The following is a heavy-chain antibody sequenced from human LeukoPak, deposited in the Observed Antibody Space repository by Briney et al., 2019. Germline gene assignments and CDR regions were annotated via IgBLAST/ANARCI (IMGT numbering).Heavy chain of an antibody. J-gene: IGHJ3*02. CDR2: MRRDGNEI. D-gene: IGHD6-19*01. Sequence: GGSLRLSCSASGFTFSTYWMSWVRQAPGKGLEWVANMRRDGNEIYYLDSVRGRFTISRDNAKNSLYLQMNSLRAEDTAVYYCARLPYSSDWFDAFDIWGQGTMVSVSS. CDR1: GFTFSTYW. CDR3: ARLPYSSDWFDAFDI. V-gene: IGHV3-7*01.